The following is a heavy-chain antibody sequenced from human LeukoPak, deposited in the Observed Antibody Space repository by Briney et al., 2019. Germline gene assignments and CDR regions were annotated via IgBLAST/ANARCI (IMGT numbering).Heavy chain of an antibody. CDR2: IKQDGSEK. J-gene: IGHJ4*02. D-gene: IGHD2-2*01. Sequence: GGSLRLSCAASGFTFSSYWMSWVRQAPGKGLEWVADIKQDGSEKYYVDSVKGRFTISRDNAKNSLYLQMNSLRAEDTAVYYCARDQRYCSSSSCPWEPFDYWGQGTLVTVSS. CDR3: ARDQRYCSSSSCPWEPFDY. CDR1: GFTFSSYW. V-gene: IGHV3-7*05.